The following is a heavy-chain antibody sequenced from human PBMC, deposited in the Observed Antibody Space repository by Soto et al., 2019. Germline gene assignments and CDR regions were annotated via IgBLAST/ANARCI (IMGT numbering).Heavy chain of an antibody. CDR1: GDSVSSATYY. J-gene: IGHJ5*02. CDR3: ARYRGTANTHNWLDP. CDR2: IYSSGST. Sequence: QVQLQESGPGLVKPSETLSLTCTVSGDSVSSATYYWSWIRQPPGNALEWIGSIYSSGSTNYNPSLRSRVIMSVDTSKLQFSLNLSSVTAADTAVYYCARYRGTANTHNWLDPWGPGTLVTVSS. V-gene: IGHV4-61*01. D-gene: IGHD3-10*01.